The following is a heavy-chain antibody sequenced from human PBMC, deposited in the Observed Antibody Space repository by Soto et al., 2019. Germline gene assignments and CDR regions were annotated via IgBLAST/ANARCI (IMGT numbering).Heavy chain of an antibody. J-gene: IGHJ6*02. D-gene: IGHD3-3*01. CDR1: GGTFSSYA. CDR3: ARDDLWSGHGMDV. Sequence: SVKVSCKASGGTFSSYAISWVRQAPGQGLEWMGGIIPIFGTANYAQKFQGRVTVTTDTSTSTTYMELRSLTSDDAAVYYCARDDLWSGHGMDVWGQGTTVTVSS. V-gene: IGHV1-69*05. CDR2: IIPIFGTA.